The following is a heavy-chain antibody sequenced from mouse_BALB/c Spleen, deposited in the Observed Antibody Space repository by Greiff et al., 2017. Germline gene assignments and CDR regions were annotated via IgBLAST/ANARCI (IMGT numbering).Heavy chain of an antibody. Sequence: LQQPGSELVRPGASVKLSCTASGYTFTSYWMHWVKQRPGQGLEWIGNIYPGSGSTNYDEKFKSKATLTVDTSSSTAYMQLSSLTSEDSAVYYCTRRRDDYHWYFDVWGAGTTVTVSS. CDR1: GYTFTSYW. J-gene: IGHJ1*01. CDR2: IYPGSGST. V-gene: IGHV1S22*01. CDR3: TRRRDDYHWYFDV. D-gene: IGHD2-4*01.